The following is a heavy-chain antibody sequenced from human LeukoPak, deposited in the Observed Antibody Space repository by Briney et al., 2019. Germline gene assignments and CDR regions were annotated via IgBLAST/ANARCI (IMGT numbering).Heavy chain of an antibody. CDR3: ATAATPSSRSYYYYYYMDV. CDR2: IYSGGST. CDR1: GFPVSSNY. V-gene: IGHV3-66*02. J-gene: IGHJ6*03. Sequence: PAGSLRLSCAASGFPVSSNYMSWVRQAPGKGLEWVSVIYSGGSTYYADSVKGRFTISRDNSKNTLYLQMNSLRAEDTAVYYCATAATPSSRSYYYYYYMDVWGKGTTVTVSS. D-gene: IGHD6-25*01.